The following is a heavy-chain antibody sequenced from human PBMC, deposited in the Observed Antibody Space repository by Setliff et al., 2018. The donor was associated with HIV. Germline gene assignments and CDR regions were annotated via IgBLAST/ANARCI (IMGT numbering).Heavy chain of an antibody. CDR1: GFTFSSYW. D-gene: IGHD1-7*01. Sequence: GGSLRLSCAASGFTFSSYWMHWVRQAPGKGLVWVSRIHSDGSSTSYADSVKGRFTISRDNAKNTLSLQMNSLRTEDTAVYYCAKDLGGTTAHYWGQGTLVTVSS. V-gene: IGHV3-74*01. CDR3: AKDLGGTTAHY. J-gene: IGHJ4*02. CDR2: IHSDGSST.